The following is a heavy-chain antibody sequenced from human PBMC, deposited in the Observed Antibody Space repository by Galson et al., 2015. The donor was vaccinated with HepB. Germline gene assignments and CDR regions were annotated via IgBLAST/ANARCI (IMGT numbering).Heavy chain of an antibody. V-gene: IGHV6-1*01. CDR1: GDSVSSNSAA. CDR2: TYYRSKWYN. D-gene: IGHD1-26*01. Sequence: CAISGDSVSSNSAAWNWIRQSPSRGLEWLGRTYYRSKWYNDYAVSVKSRITINPDTSKNQFSLQLNSVTPEDTAVYYCAGGSIVGATGWFDPWGQGTLVTVSS. CDR3: AGGSIVGATGWFDP. J-gene: IGHJ5*02.